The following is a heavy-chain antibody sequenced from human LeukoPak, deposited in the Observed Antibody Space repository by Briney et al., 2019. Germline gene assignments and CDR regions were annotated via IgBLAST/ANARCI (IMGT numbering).Heavy chain of an antibody. CDR2: ISVYNGNT. V-gene: IGHV1-18*01. J-gene: IGHJ4*02. CDR3: SRASTITAPGATPNEF. Sequence: GASVKVSCKASGYTFTNYGISWVRQAPGQGLEWMGWISVYNGNTNYAQKLQGRVTMTTDTSTSTAYMELRSLRSDDSAVYFCSRASTITAPGATPNEFWGQGTLVTVSS. D-gene: IGHD6-13*01. CDR1: GYTFTNYG.